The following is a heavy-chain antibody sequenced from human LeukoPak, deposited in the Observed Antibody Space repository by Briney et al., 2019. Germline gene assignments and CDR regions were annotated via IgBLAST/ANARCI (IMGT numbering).Heavy chain of an antibody. J-gene: IGHJ4*02. CDR2: IYPGDSYT. D-gene: IGHD2-2*01. CDR3: ARPYCSSTSCYGYFDY. CDR1: GYSFTSYW. Sequence: GESLKISCKGSGYSFTSYWIGWVRQMPGKGLGCMGIIYPGDSYTRYSPSFQGQVTISADQSISTAYLQWSSLKASDTATYYCARPYCSSTSCYGYFDYWGQGTLVTVSS. V-gene: IGHV5-51*01.